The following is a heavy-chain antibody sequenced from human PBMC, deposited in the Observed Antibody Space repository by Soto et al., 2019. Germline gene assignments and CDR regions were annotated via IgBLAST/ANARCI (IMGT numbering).Heavy chain of an antibody. J-gene: IGHJ4*02. CDR3: ARALGSWGAYYFDY. CDR1: GFSLNTYGVG. D-gene: IGHD3-16*01. V-gene: IGHV2-5*02. CDR2: IYWDDDK. Sequence: QITLKESGPTLVKPTQTLTLTCTFSGFSLNTYGVGVGWIRQPPGKALEWLALIYWDDDKRYSPSLKSRLTITKDTSKNQVAITMSNMDPVDTVTYYCARALGSWGAYYFDYWGQGTLVTVSS.